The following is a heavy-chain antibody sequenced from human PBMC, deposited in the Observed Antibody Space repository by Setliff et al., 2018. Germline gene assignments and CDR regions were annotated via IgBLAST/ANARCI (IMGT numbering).Heavy chain of an antibody. J-gene: IGHJ6*03. CDR2: ISSSGSLT. D-gene: IGHD2-21*02. Sequence: GGSLRLSCAASGFTFSDHYMTWIRQAPGKGLEWVSYISSSGSLTLYADSVRGRFSISRDNIKDSLYLQMNSLRSEDTAVYYCAKSGGDHCCPLYHHYYMDVWGTGTTVTVSS. V-gene: IGHV3-11*01. CDR1: GFTFSDHY. CDR3: AKSGGDHCCPLYHHYYMDV.